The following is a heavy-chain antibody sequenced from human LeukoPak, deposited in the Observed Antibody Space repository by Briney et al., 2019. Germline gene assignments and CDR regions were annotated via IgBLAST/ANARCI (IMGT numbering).Heavy chain of an antibody. CDR2: MNPNSGNT. Sequence: VASVKVSCKASGYTFTIYDINWVRQATGQGLEWMGWMNPNSGNTGYAQKFQGRVTMTRNTSISTAYMELSSLRSEDTAVYYCARVWYDSSGYYYSVFDYWGQGTLVTVSS. D-gene: IGHD3-22*01. V-gene: IGHV1-8*01. CDR3: ARVWYDSSGYYYSVFDY. J-gene: IGHJ4*02. CDR1: GYTFTIYD.